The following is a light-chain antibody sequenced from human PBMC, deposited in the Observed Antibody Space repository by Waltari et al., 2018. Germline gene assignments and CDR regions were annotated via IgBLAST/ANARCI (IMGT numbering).Light chain of an antibody. Sequence: EIVLTQSPVTLSLSPGERATLSCRASESITTNFIAWYQQKPDQAPRLLIHGASIRATGISDFFSGSGSGTDFTLTISRLEPEDFAVYYCQHYGRSAITFGQGTRLDIK. CDR3: QHYGRSAIT. CDR2: GAS. CDR1: ESITTNF. J-gene: IGKJ5*01. V-gene: IGKV3-20*01.